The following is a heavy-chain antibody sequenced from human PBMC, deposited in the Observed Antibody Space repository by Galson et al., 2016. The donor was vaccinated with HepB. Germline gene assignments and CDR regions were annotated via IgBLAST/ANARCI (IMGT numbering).Heavy chain of an antibody. CDR1: GGTFSTYP. V-gene: IGHV1-69*05. D-gene: IGHD3-10*01. CDR3: ARSSRGGVVEPMVRGIIVYAFDI. CDR2: IIPIFGTA. J-gene: IGHJ3*02. Sequence: SVKVSCKASGGTFSTYPISWVRQAPGQGLEWMGGIIPIFGTANYAQKFQGRVTMTTDPSTSSVYMELRRLTSDDTAVYYCARSSRGGVVEPMVRGIIVYAFDIWGQGTMVTVSS.